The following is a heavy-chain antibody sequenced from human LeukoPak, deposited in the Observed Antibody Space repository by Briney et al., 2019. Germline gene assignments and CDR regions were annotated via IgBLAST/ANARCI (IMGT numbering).Heavy chain of an antibody. CDR1: GFTFSDYY. Sequence: GGSLRLSCAASGFTFSDYYMSWIRQAPGKGLEWLSVIYSGGSTYYADSVKGRFTISRDSSKNTLYLQMNSLRAEDTAVYYCARIPIVLITSGGYWGQGTLVTVSS. J-gene: IGHJ4*02. CDR3: ARIPIVLITSGGY. CDR2: IYSGGST. D-gene: IGHD3-22*01. V-gene: IGHV3-53*01.